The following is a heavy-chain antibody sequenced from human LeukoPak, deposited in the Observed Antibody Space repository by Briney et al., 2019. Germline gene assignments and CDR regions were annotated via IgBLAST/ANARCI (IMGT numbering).Heavy chain of an antibody. Sequence: HPGGSLRLSCAASGFTSSSYWMSWVRQAPGKGLEWVANIKQDGSEKYYVDSVKGRFTISRDNAKNSLYLQMNSLRAEDTAVYYCATGGYSSGWPTDYWGQGTLVTVSS. CDR1: GFTSSSYW. D-gene: IGHD6-19*01. CDR2: IKQDGSEK. CDR3: ATGGYSSGWPTDY. V-gene: IGHV3-7*01. J-gene: IGHJ4*02.